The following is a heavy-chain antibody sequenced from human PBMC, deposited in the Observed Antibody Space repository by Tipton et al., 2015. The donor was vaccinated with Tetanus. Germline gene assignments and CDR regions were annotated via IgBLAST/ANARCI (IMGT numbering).Heavy chain of an antibody. Sequence: LRLSCNVSGALITTGGYSWGWIRQPPGQGLEWLGYIYQTDSTYYNPSVRSRLTLSLRRSKNQVSLKLSSVTAADTAVYYCARAGMVTDDRSKFDSWGQGSLVSVSS. D-gene: IGHD2-21*02. CDR3: ARAGMVTDDRSKFDS. J-gene: IGHJ4*02. V-gene: IGHV4-30-2*01. CDR2: IYQTDST. CDR1: GALITTGGYS.